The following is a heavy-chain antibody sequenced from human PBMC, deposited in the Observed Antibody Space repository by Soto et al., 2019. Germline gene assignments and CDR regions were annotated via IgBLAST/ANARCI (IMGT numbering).Heavy chain of an antibody. CDR1: GYTFTSYG. J-gene: IGHJ6*02. CDR3: ARDSGCGGDCYSRYYYGMDV. D-gene: IGHD2-21*02. CDR2: ISAYNGNT. V-gene: IGHV1-18*01. Sequence: GASVKVSCKASGYTFTSYGISWVRQAPGQGLEWMGWISAYNGNTNYAQKLQGRVTMTTDTSTSTAYMELRSLGSDDTAVYYCARDSGCGGDCYSRYYYGMDVWGQGTTVTVSS.